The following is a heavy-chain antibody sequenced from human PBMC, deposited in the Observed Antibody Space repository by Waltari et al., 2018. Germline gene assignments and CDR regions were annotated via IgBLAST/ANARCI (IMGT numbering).Heavy chain of an antibody. CDR2: ISVSDAT. V-gene: IGHV3-23*01. D-gene: IGHD1-20*01. CDR3: AKPFYNWDDPLHS. CDR1: GLPSFTHS. Sequence: EVQLLESGGGFVQPGGSLRPSIQDSGLPSFTHSINWVRQAPGKGLEWVSSISVSDATYYADSVKGRFTISRDYSDNTVYLQMDSLRADDTAVYFCAKPFYNWDDPLHSWGQGTPVTVSS. J-gene: IGHJ1*01.